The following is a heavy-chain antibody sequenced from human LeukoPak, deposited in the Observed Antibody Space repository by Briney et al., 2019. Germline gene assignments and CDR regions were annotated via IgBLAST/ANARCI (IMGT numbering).Heavy chain of an antibody. CDR1: GNSFASYW. J-gene: IGHJ4*02. CDR3: ARRIAGSGSDY. V-gene: IGHV5-51*01. Sequence: PGGSLKISCKGSGNSFASYWIGWVRQMPGKGLEWMGIIYPDDSDTRYSPSFQGQVTITADKSISTAYLQWNSLKASDTAMYFCARRIAGSGSDYWGQGTLVTVSS. CDR2: IYPDDSDT. D-gene: IGHD6-13*01.